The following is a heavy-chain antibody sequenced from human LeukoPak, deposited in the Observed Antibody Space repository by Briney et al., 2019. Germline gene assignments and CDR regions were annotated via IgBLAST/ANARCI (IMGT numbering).Heavy chain of an antibody. CDR2: IKTKTDGGTT. Sequence: PGGSLRLSCAASGFTFNNAWMNWVRQAPGKGLEWVARIKTKTDGGTTDYAAPVKGRFTISRDNAKNSLYLQMNSLRDEDTAVYYCARDLYCSGGSCYPFDYWGQGTLVTVSS. CDR3: ARDLYCSGGSCYPFDY. J-gene: IGHJ4*02. D-gene: IGHD2-15*01. V-gene: IGHV3-15*01. CDR1: GFTFNNAW.